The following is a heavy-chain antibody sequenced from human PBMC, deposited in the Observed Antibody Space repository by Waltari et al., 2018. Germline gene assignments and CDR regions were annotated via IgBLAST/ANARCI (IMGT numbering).Heavy chain of an antibody. J-gene: IGHJ4*02. CDR1: GYSISSGYY. D-gene: IGHD3-22*01. V-gene: IGHV4-38-2*01. CDR2: IYHSGST. Sequence: QVQLQESGPGLVTPSETLSLTCAVSGYSISSGYYWGWIRQPPGKGLEWIGSIYHSGSTYYNPSLKSRVTISVDTSKNQFSLKLSSVTAADTAVYYCARTDYYGPFDYWGQGTLVTVSS. CDR3: ARTDYYGPFDY.